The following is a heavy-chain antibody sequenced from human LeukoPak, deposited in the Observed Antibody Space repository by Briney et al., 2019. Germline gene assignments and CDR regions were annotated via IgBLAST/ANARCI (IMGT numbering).Heavy chain of an antibody. CDR3: AKVVAGNIDYYFDY. CDR2: ISSSGSTI. Sequence: GGYLRLYCAASGFTLRDYYMSWIRQAPGKGLEWVSYISSSGSTIYYADSVKGRFTISRDNAKNSLYLQMNSLRAEDTAVYYCAKVVAGNIDYYFDYWGQGILVAVSS. J-gene: IGHJ4*02. D-gene: IGHD2/OR15-2a*01. V-gene: IGHV3-11*01. CDR1: GFTLRDYY.